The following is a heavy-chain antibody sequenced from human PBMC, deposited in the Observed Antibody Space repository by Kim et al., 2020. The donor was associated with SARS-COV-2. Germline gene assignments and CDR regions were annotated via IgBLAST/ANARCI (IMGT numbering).Heavy chain of an antibody. CDR3: ASLQYTSSWSDY. CDR1: GGSISSSSFY. CDR2: IYSTGST. V-gene: IGHV4-39*01. Sequence: SETLSLTCTVSGGSISSSSFYWGWIRQPPGKGLEWIGSIYSTGSTYYNPSLKSRVTISVDTSKNQFSLNLSSVTAADTAVYYCASLQYTSSWSDYWGQGTLLTVSS. D-gene: IGHD6-13*01. J-gene: IGHJ4*02.